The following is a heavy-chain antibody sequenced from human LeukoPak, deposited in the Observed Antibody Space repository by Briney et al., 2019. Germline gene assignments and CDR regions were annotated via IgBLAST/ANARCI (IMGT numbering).Heavy chain of an antibody. CDR2: INTNGANT. CDR3: AKFRADSSGWPFDY. D-gene: IGHD6-19*01. Sequence: GGSLRLSCSASGFTFKSYAMHWVHQAPGKGLEYVSSINTNGANTYYADSVKGRFAISRDNSKDTLYLQMNSLRAEDTAIYYCAKFRADSSGWPFDYWGQGTLVTVSS. V-gene: IGHV3-64*04. CDR1: GFTFKSYA. J-gene: IGHJ4*02.